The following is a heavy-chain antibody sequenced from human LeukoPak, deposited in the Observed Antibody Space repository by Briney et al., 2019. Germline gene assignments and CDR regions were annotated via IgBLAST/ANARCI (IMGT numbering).Heavy chain of an antibody. CDR1: GGSFSGYY. D-gene: IGHD3-22*01. Sequence: PSETLSLTCAVYGGSFSGYYWSWIRQPPGKGLEWIGEINHSRSTNYNLSLKSRVTISVDTSKNQFSLKLSSVTAADTAVYYCARGAPPYYYDSSGYYPRHPFDYWGQGTLVTVSS. CDR2: INHSRST. J-gene: IGHJ4*02. V-gene: IGHV4-34*01. CDR3: ARGAPPYYYDSSGYYPRHPFDY.